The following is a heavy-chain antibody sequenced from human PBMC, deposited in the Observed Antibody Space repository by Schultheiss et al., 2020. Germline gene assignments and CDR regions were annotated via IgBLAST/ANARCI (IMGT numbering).Heavy chain of an antibody. Sequence: SETLSLTCTVSGGSISSSNWWSWVRQPPGKGLEWIGEIYHSGSTNYNPSLKSRVTISVDKSKNQFSLKLSSVTAADTAVYYCAIEAITMVQGVIPDAFDIWGQGTMVIV. CDR1: GGSISSSNW. D-gene: IGHD3-10*01. J-gene: IGHJ3*02. CDR3: AIEAITMVQGVIPDAFDI. V-gene: IGHV4-4*02. CDR2: IYHSGST.